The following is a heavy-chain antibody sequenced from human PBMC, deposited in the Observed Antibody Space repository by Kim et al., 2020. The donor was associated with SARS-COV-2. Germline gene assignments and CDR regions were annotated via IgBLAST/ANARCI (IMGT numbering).Heavy chain of an antibody. D-gene: IGHD6-13*01. CDR3: ARDLWSSSSWYSSNEGNNWFDP. J-gene: IGHJ5*02. CDR2: ISSSSSYI. Sequence: GGSLRLSCAASGFTFSSYSMNWVRQAPGKGLEWVSSISSSSSYIYYADSVKGRFTISRDNAKNSLYLQMNSLRAEDTAVYYCARDLWSSSSWYSSNEGNNWFDPWGQGTLVTVSS. CDR1: GFTFSSYS. V-gene: IGHV3-21*01.